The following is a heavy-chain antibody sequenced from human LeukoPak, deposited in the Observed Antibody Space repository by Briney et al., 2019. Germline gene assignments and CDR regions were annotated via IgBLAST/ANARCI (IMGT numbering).Heavy chain of an antibody. J-gene: IGHJ3*02. Sequence: SETLSLTCTVSGGSISSYYWSWIRQPPGKGLEWIGYIYYSGSTNYNPSLKSRVTISADTSKNQFSLKLSSVTAADTAVYYCARARPSIAAAGTDAFDIWGQGTMVTVSS. CDR1: GGSISSYY. D-gene: IGHD6-13*01. CDR2: IYYSGST. V-gene: IGHV4-59*01. CDR3: ARARPSIAAAGTDAFDI.